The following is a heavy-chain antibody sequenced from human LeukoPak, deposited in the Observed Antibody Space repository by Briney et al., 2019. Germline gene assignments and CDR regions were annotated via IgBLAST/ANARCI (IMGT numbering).Heavy chain of an antibody. CDR2: ISYDGSNK. CDR3: AKNIGYGGNSVDY. CDR1: GFTFSSYA. D-gene: IGHD4-23*01. V-gene: IGHV3-30*07. Sequence: GGSLRLSCAASGFTFSSYAMHWVRQAPGKGLEWVAVISYDGSNKYYADSVKGRFTISRDNSKNTLYLQMNSLRAEDTAVYYCAKNIGYGGNSVDYWGQGTLVTVSS. J-gene: IGHJ4*02.